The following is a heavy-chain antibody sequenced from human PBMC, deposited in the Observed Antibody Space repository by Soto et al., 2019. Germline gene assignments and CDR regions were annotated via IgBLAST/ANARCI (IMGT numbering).Heavy chain of an antibody. D-gene: IGHD3-3*01. Sequence: GGSLRLSCAASGFTFSSYVMSWVRQAPGKGLEWVSAISGSGGSTYYADSVKGRFTISRDNSKNTLYLQMNSLRAEDTAVYYCAKARAQYYDFWSGYPVDYWGQGTLVTVSS. V-gene: IGHV3-23*01. CDR3: AKARAQYYDFWSGYPVDY. CDR1: GFTFSSYV. J-gene: IGHJ4*02. CDR2: ISGSGGST.